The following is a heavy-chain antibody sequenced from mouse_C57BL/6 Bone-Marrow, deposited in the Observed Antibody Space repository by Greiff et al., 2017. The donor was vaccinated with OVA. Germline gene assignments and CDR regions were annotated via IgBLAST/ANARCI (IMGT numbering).Heavy chain of an antibody. Sequence: VQLQQSGAELVRPGASVKLSCKASGYTFTDYYINWVKQRPGQGLEWIARIYPGSGNTYYNEKFKGKATLTAEKSSSTAYMQLSSLTSEDSAVYFCARRTGTDAMDYWGQGTSVTVSS. CDR2: IYPGSGNT. CDR1: GYTFTDYY. V-gene: IGHV1-76*01. D-gene: IGHD4-1*01. J-gene: IGHJ4*01. CDR3: ARRTGTDAMDY.